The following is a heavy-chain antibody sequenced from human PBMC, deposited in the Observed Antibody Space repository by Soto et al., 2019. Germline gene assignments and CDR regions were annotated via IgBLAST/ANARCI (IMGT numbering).Heavy chain of an antibody. Sequence: GGSLRLSCAASGFTFSSYAMSWVRQAPGKGLEWVSAISGSGGSTYYADSVKGRFTISRDNSKNTLYLQMNSLRAEDTAVYYCAKEIGVIHSYYYYYMDVWGKGTTVTVSS. CDR2: ISGSGGST. V-gene: IGHV3-23*01. J-gene: IGHJ6*03. CDR3: AKEIGVIHSYYYYYMDV. D-gene: IGHD3-10*01. CDR1: GFTFSSYA.